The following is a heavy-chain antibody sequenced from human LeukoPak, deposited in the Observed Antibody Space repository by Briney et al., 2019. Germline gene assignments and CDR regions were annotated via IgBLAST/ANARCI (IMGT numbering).Heavy chain of an antibody. Sequence: QPGGSLRLSCAASGFTFSSYGMHWVRQAPGKGLEWVAVISYDGSNKYYADSVKGRFTISRDNSKNTLYLQMNSLRAEDTAVYYCARDRGSHSSSWYPQYYYYYYYMDVWGKGTTVTVSS. CDR3: ARDRGSHSSSWYPQYYYYYYYMDV. CDR2: ISYDGSNK. D-gene: IGHD6-13*01. J-gene: IGHJ6*03. CDR1: GFTFSSYG. V-gene: IGHV3-30*03.